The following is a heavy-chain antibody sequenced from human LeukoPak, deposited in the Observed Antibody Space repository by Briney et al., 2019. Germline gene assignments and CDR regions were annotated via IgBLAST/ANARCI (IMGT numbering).Heavy chain of an antibody. D-gene: IGHD2-21*01. CDR2: IIPIFGTA. Sequence: GASVKVSCKASGGTFSSYAISWVRQAPRQRLECMGGIIPIFGTANYAQKFQGRVTITADESTSTAYMELSSLRSEDTAVYYCARGGEGPYYFDYWGQGTLVTVSS. V-gene: IGHV1-69*01. CDR3: ARGGEGPYYFDY. CDR1: GGTFSSYA. J-gene: IGHJ4*02.